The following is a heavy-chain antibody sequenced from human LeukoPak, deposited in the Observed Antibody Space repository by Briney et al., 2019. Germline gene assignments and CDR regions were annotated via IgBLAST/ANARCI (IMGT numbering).Heavy chain of an antibody. J-gene: IGHJ4*02. D-gene: IGHD3-22*01. CDR1: GGSISSSY. CDR2: IYYSGST. V-gene: IGHV4-59*01. Sequence: SETLSLTCTVSGGSISSSYWSWIRQPPGKGLEWIGYIYYSGSTNYNPSLKSRVTISLDTSKNQFSLKLNSVTAADTAVYYCARAFWYYDSSGYLYYFDYWGQGTLVTVSS. CDR3: ARAFWYYDSSGYLYYFDY.